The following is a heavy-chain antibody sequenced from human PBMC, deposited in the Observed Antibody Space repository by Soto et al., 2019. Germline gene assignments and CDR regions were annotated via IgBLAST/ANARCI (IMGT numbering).Heavy chain of an antibody. CDR3: TRAGYFDWFDV. V-gene: IGHV3-74*01. CDR1: GFTFSSYW. D-gene: IGHD3-9*01. J-gene: IGHJ6*02. Sequence: EVQLVESGGGLVQPGGSLRLSCAASGFTFSSYWMHWVRQAPGKGLVWVSRINSDGSSTSYADSVKGRFTISRDNAKNTLNLQMISLRAEDTAVYSCTRAGYFDWFDVWGQGTTVTVSS. CDR2: INSDGSST.